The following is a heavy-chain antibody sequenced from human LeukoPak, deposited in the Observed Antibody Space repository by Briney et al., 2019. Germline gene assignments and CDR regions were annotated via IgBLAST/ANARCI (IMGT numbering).Heavy chain of an antibody. Sequence: SERLSLTCTVSGDSISTYYWSWIRQPPGKGLEWIGYIRYSGSANYNPSRRSRVTISIDTSKNQFSLKLSSVTAADTAVYHCARLVYDSRGCYFDYWGQGTLLTVST. CDR1: GDSISTYY. J-gene: IGHJ4*02. V-gene: IGHV4-59*08. D-gene: IGHD3-22*01. CDR3: ARLVYDSRGCYFDY. CDR2: IRYSGSA.